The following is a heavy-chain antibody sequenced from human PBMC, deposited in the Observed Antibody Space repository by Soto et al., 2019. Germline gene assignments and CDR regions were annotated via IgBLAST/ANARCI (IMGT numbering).Heavy chain of an antibody. V-gene: IGHV5-51*01. D-gene: IGHD3-10*01. CDR1: GYSFTSYW. CDR3: ARLSGAMVLLYLFDY. Sequence: GESLKISCKGSGYSFTSYWIGWVRQMPGKGLEWMGIIYPGDSDTRYSPSFQGQVTISADKSISTAYLQWSSLKASDTAMYYCARLSGAMVLLYLFDYWGQGTLVTVSS. CDR2: IYPGDSDT. J-gene: IGHJ4*02.